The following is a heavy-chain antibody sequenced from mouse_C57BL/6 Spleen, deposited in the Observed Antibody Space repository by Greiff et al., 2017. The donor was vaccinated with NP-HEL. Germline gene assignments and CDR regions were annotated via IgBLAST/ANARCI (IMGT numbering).Heavy chain of an antibody. Sequence: VQLKESGAELVRPGASVKLSCTASGFNIKDDYMHWVKQRPEQGLEWIGWIDPENGDTEYASKFQGKATITADTSSNTAYLQLSSLTSEDTAVYYCTIYYGNYAAMDYWGQGTSVTVSS. CDR2: IDPENGDT. D-gene: IGHD2-1*01. CDR1: GFNIKDDY. J-gene: IGHJ4*01. V-gene: IGHV14-4*01. CDR3: TIYYGNYAAMDY.